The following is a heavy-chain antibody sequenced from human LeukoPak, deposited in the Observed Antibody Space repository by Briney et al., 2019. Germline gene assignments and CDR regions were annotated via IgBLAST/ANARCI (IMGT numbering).Heavy chain of an antibody. D-gene: IGHD2-21*02. V-gene: IGHV3-66*01. Sequence: GGSLRLSCAASGFTVSSKYMTRVRQAPGKGLEWVSVIYSGGPTYYADSVKGRVTISRDNSENTVYLQMNSLRVEDTAMYYCARRGDGGRAFDIWGQGTMVTVSS. CDR3: ARRGDGGRAFDI. J-gene: IGHJ3*02. CDR1: GFTVSSKY. CDR2: IYSGGPT.